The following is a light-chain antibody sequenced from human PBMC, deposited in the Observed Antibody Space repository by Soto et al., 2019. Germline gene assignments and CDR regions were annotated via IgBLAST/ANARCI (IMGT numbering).Light chain of an antibody. Sequence: EIVLTQSPGTLSLSPGERATLSCRTSQSASSSYLAWYQQKPGQAPRLLIYGASIRATGIPDRLSGSGSGTDFTLTISRLEPEDFAVYYCQQYGTSFWTFGQGTKVEIK. CDR1: QSASSSY. CDR2: GAS. J-gene: IGKJ1*01. V-gene: IGKV3-20*01. CDR3: QQYGTSFWT.